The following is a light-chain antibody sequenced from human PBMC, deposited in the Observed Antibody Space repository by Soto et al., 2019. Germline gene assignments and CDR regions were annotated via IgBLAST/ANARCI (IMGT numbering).Light chain of an antibody. J-gene: IGLJ2*01. Sequence: QSVLTQPASVSGSPGQSITISCTGTSSDVGGYNYVSWYQQHPGKAPRLVIYEVSVRPSGISNRFSGSKSGNTASLTISGLQAEDEADYYCSSYATSSIVVFGGGTKVTVL. CDR1: SSDVGGYNY. CDR3: SSYATSSIVV. CDR2: EVS. V-gene: IGLV2-14*01.